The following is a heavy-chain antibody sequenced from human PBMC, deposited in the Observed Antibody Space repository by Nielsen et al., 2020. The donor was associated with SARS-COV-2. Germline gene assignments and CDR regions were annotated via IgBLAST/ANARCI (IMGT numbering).Heavy chain of an antibody. CDR3: AHWGGGSIIFDY. CDR2: IFSNDEK. Sequence: SGPTLVKPTETLTLTCTVSGFSLSNARMGVSWIRQPPGRALEWLAHIFSNDEKSYSTSLKSRLTISKDTSKSQVVLTMTNMDPVDTATYYCAHWGGGSIIFDYWGQGTLVTVSS. D-gene: IGHD2-15*01. J-gene: IGHJ4*02. V-gene: IGHV2-26*01. CDR1: GFSLSNARMG.